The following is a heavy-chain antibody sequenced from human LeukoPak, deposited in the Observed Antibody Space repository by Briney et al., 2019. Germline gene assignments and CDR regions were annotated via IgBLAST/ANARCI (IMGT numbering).Heavy chain of an antibody. CDR2: THPGDSDT. CDR3: ARQGPMVFDGSGYTDY. Sequence: GESLKISCEGSGYEFTSYWIAWVRQMPGKGLEWMGITHPGDSDTRYSPSFQGQVTISADKSTNTAYLQWSSLKASDTAMYFCARQGPMVFDGSGYTDYWGQGTLVTVSS. J-gene: IGHJ4*02. V-gene: IGHV5-51*01. D-gene: IGHD3-22*01. CDR1: GYEFTSYW.